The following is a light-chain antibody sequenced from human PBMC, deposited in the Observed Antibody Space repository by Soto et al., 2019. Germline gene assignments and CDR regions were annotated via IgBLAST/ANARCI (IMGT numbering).Light chain of an antibody. Sequence: EIVLTQSPGTLSLSPGERATLSCRASQSVSSSYLAWYQQKPGQAPRLLIYGASSRATGIPDRFSGSGSGTDFTLTLSRLEPEDFAVYYCHQYGSSSWTFGQGTKVDIK. CDR3: HQYGSSSWT. J-gene: IGKJ1*01. V-gene: IGKV3-20*01. CDR2: GAS. CDR1: QSVSSSY.